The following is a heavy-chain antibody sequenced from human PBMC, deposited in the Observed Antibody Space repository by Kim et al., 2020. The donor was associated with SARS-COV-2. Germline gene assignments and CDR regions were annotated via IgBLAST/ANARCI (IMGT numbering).Heavy chain of an antibody. V-gene: IGHV4-31*03. Sequence: SETLSLTCTVSGGSISSGGYYWSWIRQHPGKGLEWIGYMYYSGSTYYNPSLKSRVTISVDTSKNQFSLKLSSVTAADTAVYYCARFRDHYYDTSGAFDIWGQGTMVTVSS. CDR3: ARFRDHYYDTSGAFDI. CDR2: MYYSGST. J-gene: IGHJ3*02. D-gene: IGHD3-22*01. CDR1: GGSISSGGYY.